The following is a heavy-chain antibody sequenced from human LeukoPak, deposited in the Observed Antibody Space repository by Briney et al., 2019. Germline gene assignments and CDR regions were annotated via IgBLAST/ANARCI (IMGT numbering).Heavy chain of an antibody. CDR2: ISYDGSNK. D-gene: IGHD2/OR15-2a*01. J-gene: IGHJ3*02. CDR3: ARIKINIDAFDI. Sequence: GGSLRLSCAASGFTFSSYGMHWVRQAPGKGLEWVAVISYDGSNKYYADSVKGRFTISRDNSKNTLYLQMNSLRAEDTAVYYCARIKINIDAFDIWGQGTMVTVSS. V-gene: IGHV3-30*03. CDR1: GFTFSSYG.